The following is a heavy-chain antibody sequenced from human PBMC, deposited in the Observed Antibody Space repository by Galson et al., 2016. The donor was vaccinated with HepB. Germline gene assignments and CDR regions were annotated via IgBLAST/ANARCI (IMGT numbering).Heavy chain of an antibody. V-gene: IGHV3-23*01. D-gene: IGHD2-21*02. CDR3: AKSLLGVTLVSYYYGMDV. J-gene: IGHJ6*02. Sequence: SLRLSCAASGFTFSNYVMNWVRQAPGEGLEWVSAISGSGTNTYYEDSVKGRFTISRDNSKNTLFLQMNSLRAEDTAVYYCAKSLLGVTLVSYYYGMDVWGQGTTVTVSS. CDR1: GFTFSNYV. CDR2: ISGSGTNT.